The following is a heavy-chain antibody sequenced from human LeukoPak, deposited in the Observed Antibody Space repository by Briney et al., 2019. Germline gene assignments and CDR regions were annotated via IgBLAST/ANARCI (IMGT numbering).Heavy chain of an antibody. Sequence: SQTLSLTCAISGDSFSSNSAAWNWIRQSPSRGLEWLGRTYYRSKWYYDYAVSVKSRIIINPDTSKNQLSLQLKSVTPEDTAVYYCARGGQGDGYSADEAFDFWGQGTMVTVSS. CDR2: TYYRSKWYY. CDR1: GDSFSSNSAA. CDR3: ARGGQGDGYSADEAFDF. D-gene: IGHD5-24*01. V-gene: IGHV6-1*01. J-gene: IGHJ3*01.